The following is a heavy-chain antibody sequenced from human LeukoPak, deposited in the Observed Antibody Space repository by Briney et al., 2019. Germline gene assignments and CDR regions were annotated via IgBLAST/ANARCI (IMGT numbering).Heavy chain of an antibody. D-gene: IGHD1-26*01. CDR3: ASRDVGAMGSDY. V-gene: IGHV3-7*02. J-gene: IGHJ4*02. CDR2: IKQDGSEK. CDR1: GFTFSSYW. Sequence: GGSLRLSCAASGFTFSSYWVSWVRQAPGKGLEWVANIKQDGSEKYYVDSVKGRFTISRDNAKNSLYLQMNSLRAEDTAVYYCASRDVGAMGSDYWGQGTLVTVSS.